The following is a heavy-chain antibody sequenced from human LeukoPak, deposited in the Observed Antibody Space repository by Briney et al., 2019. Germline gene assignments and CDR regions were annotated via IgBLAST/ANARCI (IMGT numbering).Heavy chain of an antibody. D-gene: IGHD2-2*01. CDR1: GGSISSYY. Sequence: SETLSLTCTVSGGSISSYYWSWIRQPAGKGLEWIGRIYASGGTNYNPSLKSRLTISVDKSKNQFSLRLSSATAADTAVYYCARSVGYCSSASCYVNWFDPWGQGTLVTVSS. CDR2: IYASGGT. J-gene: IGHJ5*02. CDR3: ARSVGYCSSASCYVNWFDP. V-gene: IGHV4-4*07.